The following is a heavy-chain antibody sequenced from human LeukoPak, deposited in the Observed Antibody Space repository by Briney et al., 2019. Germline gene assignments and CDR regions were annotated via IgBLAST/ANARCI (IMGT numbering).Heavy chain of an antibody. J-gene: IGHJ4*02. Sequence: GGSLRLSCAASGLTFSSYAMSWVRQAPGKGLEWVSAISGSGGSTYYADSVKGRFTISRDNAKNSLFLQMNSLRAEDTAMYYCASYFSGSYSFDFWGQGTLVTVSS. V-gene: IGHV3-23*01. D-gene: IGHD1-26*01. CDR2: ISGSGGST. CDR1: GLTFSSYA. CDR3: ASYFSGSYSFDF.